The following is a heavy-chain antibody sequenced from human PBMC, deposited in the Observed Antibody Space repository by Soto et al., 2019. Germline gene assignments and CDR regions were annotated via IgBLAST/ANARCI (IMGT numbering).Heavy chain of an antibody. CDR2: MNPNSGNT. Sequence: RASVKVSCKASGYTFTSYDINWVRQATGQGLEWMGWMNPNSGNTGYAQKFQGRVTMTRNTSISTAYMELSSLRSEDTAVYYCARGGTIFGVVIIGDYYYGMDVWGQGTTVTVSS. J-gene: IGHJ6*02. D-gene: IGHD3-3*01. CDR3: ARGGTIFGVVIIGDYYYGMDV. V-gene: IGHV1-8*01. CDR1: GYTFTSYD.